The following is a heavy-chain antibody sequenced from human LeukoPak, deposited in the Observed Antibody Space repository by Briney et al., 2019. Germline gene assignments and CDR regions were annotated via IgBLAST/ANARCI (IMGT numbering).Heavy chain of an antibody. D-gene: IGHD3-10*01. V-gene: IGHV3-53*04. CDR1: GFTVSSNY. J-gene: IGHJ6*02. CDR2: IYSGGTT. Sequence: PGGSLRLSCAVSGFTVSSNYISWVRQAPGKGLEWVSVIYSGGTTFYADSVKGRFTISRHSSNNTLFLQMNSLRAEDTAVYYCARDWPYRDYRYGMDVWGQGTTVTVSS. CDR3: ARDWPYRDYRYGMDV.